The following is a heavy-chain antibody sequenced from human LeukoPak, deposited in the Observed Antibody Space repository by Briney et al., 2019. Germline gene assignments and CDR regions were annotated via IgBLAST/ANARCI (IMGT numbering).Heavy chain of an antibody. Sequence: GGSLRLSCAASGFAFSNYAMSWVRQAPGKGLECVSSLCGGGDSRYYADSVMGRFTISRDNSKNTLYLQMNSLRAEDTAVYYCAKAVRSMVTGGGYFDSWGQGTLVTVSS. J-gene: IGHJ4*02. CDR1: GFAFSNYA. CDR3: AKAVRSMVTGGGYFDS. D-gene: IGHD3-10*01. V-gene: IGHV3-23*01. CDR2: LCGGGDSR.